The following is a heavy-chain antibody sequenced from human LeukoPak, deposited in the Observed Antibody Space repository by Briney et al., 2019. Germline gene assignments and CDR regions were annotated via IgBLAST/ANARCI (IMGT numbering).Heavy chain of an antibody. Sequence: SETLSLTCTVSGGSISSHYRSWIRQPPGQGLDWIGYIYYTGNTNYNPSLKSRITISVDTSKNQFSLKLSSVTAADTAFYYCARSASSSSRSAFDIWGQGTMVTVSS. V-gene: IGHV4-59*11. CDR3: ARSASSSSRSAFDI. D-gene: IGHD6-6*01. CDR2: IYYTGNT. J-gene: IGHJ3*02. CDR1: GGSISSHY.